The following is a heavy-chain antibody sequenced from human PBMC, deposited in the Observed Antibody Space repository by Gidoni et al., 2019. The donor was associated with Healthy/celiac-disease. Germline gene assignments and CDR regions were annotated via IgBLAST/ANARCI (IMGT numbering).Heavy chain of an antibody. CDR1: GFSLSTSGVG. Sequence: QITLKESGPTLVKPIQTLTLTCTFSGFSLSTSGVGVGWIRQPPGKALEWLALIYWNDDKRYSPSLKSRLTITKDTSKNQVVLTMTNMDPVDTATYYCAHHSGYDFPPRYSSSWYVGYWGQGTLVTVSS. V-gene: IGHV2-5*01. J-gene: IGHJ4*02. D-gene: IGHD6-13*01. CDR3: AHHSGYDFPPRYSSSWYVGY. CDR2: IYWNDDK.